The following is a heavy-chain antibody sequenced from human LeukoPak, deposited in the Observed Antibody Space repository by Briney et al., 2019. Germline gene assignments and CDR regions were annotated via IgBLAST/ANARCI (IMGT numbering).Heavy chain of an antibody. J-gene: IGHJ4*02. D-gene: IGHD4-17*01. Sequence: GGSLRLSCAASVFTFSTYPMHWVRQAPGKGLEYVAAITSNGNSAYYANSVKGRFTISRDNSKNTLYLQMGSLRAEDMAVYYCARRRGDQEFYYFDNWGQGILVTVSS. CDR3: ARRRGDQEFYYFDN. V-gene: IGHV3-64*01. CDR2: ITSNGNSA. CDR1: VFTFSTYP.